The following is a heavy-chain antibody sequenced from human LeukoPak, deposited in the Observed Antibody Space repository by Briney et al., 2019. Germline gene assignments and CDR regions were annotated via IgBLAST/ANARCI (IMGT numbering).Heavy chain of an antibody. J-gene: IGHJ4*02. CDR1: AFTFSSQS. CDR3: AISIAGRPY. V-gene: IGHV3-48*02. D-gene: IGHD6-6*01. CDR2: ISSGSSTI. Sequence: GGSLRLSCVASAFTFSSQSMNWVRQAPGKGLEWVSYISSGSSTIYYADSVKGRFTISRDNAKNSLYLQMNSLRDEDTAVYYCAISIAGRPYWGQGTLVTVSS.